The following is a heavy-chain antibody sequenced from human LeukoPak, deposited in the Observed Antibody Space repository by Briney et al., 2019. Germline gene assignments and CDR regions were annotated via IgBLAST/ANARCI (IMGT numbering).Heavy chain of an antibody. J-gene: IGHJ3*02. CDR3: ARDRGYDIFVLSPGNAFDI. Sequence: SETLSLTCTVSGGSISSGDYYWSWIRQPPGKGLEWTGYIYYSGSTYYNPSLKSRVTISVDTSKNQFSLKLNSVTAADTAVYYCARDRGYDIFVLSPGNAFDIWGQGTMVTVSS. CDR1: GGSISSGDYY. CDR2: IYYSGST. V-gene: IGHV4-30-4*08. D-gene: IGHD3-9*01.